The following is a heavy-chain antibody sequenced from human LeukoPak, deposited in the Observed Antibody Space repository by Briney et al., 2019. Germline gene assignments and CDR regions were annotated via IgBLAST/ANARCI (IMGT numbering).Heavy chain of an antibody. CDR3: ARGQRLRFLEWLPLEFDY. D-gene: IGHD3-3*01. Sequence: ASVKVSCKVSGYTLTELSMHWVRQAPGKGLEWMGGFDPEDGETIYAQKFQGRVTMTEDTSTDTAYMELSRLRSDDTAVYYCARGQRLRFLEWLPLEFDYWGQGTLVTVSS. J-gene: IGHJ4*02. V-gene: IGHV1-24*01. CDR1: GYTLTELS. CDR2: FDPEDGET.